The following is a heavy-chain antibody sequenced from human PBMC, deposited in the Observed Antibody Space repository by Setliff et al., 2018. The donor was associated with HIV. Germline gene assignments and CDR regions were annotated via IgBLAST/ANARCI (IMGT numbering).Heavy chain of an antibody. CDR2: IIPLFGTT. D-gene: IGHD3-22*01. CDR3: ARASLGDSGSYYYSY. V-gene: IGHV1-69*06. CDR1: GGTFSNYA. Sequence: ASVKVSCKASGGTFSNYAISWVRQAPGQGLEWMGRIIPLFGTTNYAQKFQGRVTIIADKSTSTAYMELSSLRSEDTAVYYCARASLGDSGSYYYSYWGQGTLVTVSS. J-gene: IGHJ4*02.